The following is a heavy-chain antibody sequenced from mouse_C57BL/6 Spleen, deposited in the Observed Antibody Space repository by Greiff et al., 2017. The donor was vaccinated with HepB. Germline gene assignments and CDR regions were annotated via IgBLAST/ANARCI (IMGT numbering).Heavy chain of an antibody. V-gene: IGHV1-64*01. CDR2: IHPNSGST. CDR1: GYTFTSYW. D-gene: IGHD1-1*01. J-gene: IGHJ2*01. CDR3: AKESLYYYGSSADY. Sequence: QVQLKQPGAELVKPGASVTLSCKASGYTFTSYWMHWVKQRPGQGLEWIGMIHPNSGSTNYNEKFKSKATLTVDKSSSTAYMQLSSLTSEDSAVYYCAKESLYYYGSSADYWGQGTTLTVSS.